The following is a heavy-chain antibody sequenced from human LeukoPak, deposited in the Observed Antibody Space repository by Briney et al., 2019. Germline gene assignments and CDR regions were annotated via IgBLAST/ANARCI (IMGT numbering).Heavy chain of an antibody. CDR1: GFTFSSYG. D-gene: IGHD4-17*01. J-gene: IGHJ4*02. V-gene: IGHV3-30*02. CDR3: AKDLFRSSTVTNY. Sequence: TGGSLRLSCAASGFTFSSYGMHWVRQAPGKGLEWVAFIRYDGSNKYYADSVKGRFTISRDNSKNTLYLQMNSLRAEDTAVYYCAKDLFRSSTVTNYWGQGTLVTVSS. CDR2: IRYDGSNK.